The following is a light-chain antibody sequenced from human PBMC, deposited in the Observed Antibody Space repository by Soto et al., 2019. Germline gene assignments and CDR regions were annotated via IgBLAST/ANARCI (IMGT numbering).Light chain of an antibody. CDR3: QHFGDTTFT. V-gene: IGKV3-20*01. Sequence: EIVLTQSPGTLSLSPGEGATLSCRASQSVSSSYIAWYQQRPGQTPSLLIYGASTRATGIPGRFSGSGSGTHVTLTISRLEPGDFAVYYCQHFGDTTFTFGQGTRLEIK. J-gene: IGKJ5*01. CDR1: QSVSSSY. CDR2: GAS.